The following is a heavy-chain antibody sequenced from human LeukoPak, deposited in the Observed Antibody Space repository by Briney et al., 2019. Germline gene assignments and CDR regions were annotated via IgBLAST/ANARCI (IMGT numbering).Heavy chain of an antibody. CDR2: ISSSSSYI. CDR1: GFTFSSYS. V-gene: IGHV3-21*01. CDR3: ASVVTRSKGYYFDY. Sequence: GGSLGLSCAASGFTFSSYSMNWVRQAPGKGLEWVSSISSSSSYIYYADSVKGRFTISRGNAKNPLYLQMNSLRAEDTAVYYCASVVTRSKGYYFDYWGQGTLVTVSS. J-gene: IGHJ4*02. D-gene: IGHD4-23*01.